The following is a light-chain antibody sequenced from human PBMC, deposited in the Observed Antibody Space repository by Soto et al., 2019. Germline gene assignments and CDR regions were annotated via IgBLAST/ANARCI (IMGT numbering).Light chain of an antibody. CDR3: SSFTSSTTRV. J-gene: IGLJ2*01. Sequence: QSALTQPASVSGSPGPSITISCPGTSGDIGGYDYVSWYQQHPGKAPKLMIPNVSNRPSGVSNRVSGSKSGNTASRTISGLQAEDEADYYCSSFTSSTTRVFGGGTKLTGL. CDR1: SGDIGGYDY. V-gene: IGLV2-14*01. CDR2: NVS.